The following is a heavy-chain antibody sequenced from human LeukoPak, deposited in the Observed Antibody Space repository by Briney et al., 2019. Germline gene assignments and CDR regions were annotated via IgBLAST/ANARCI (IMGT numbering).Heavy chain of an antibody. Sequence: SLRLSCAASGFTFDDYAMHWVRQAPGKGLEWVSGISWNSGSIGYADSVKGRFTISRDNAKNSLYLQMNSLRAEDTALYYCAKEGSTAMVSRYFDYWGQGTLVTVSS. CDR2: ISWNSGSI. J-gene: IGHJ4*02. CDR1: GFTFDDYA. D-gene: IGHD5-18*01. V-gene: IGHV3-9*01. CDR3: AKEGSTAMVSRYFDY.